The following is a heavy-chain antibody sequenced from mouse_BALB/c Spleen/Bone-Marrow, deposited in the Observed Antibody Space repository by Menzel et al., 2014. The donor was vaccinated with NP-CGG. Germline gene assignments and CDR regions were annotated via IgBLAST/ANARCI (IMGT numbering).Heavy chain of an antibody. Sequence: VMLLESGPGLVAPSQSLSVTLTASGISLTSYGVHWVRQPPGKGLEWLGAIRAGGSTNYNSALMSRLSISKDNSKSQVVLNLTGLQTDDTAMYYCAALRGIGGSCGQGTLVGVSA. D-gene: IGHD1-1*01. CDR2: IRAGGST. CDR3: AALRGIGGS. V-gene: IGHV2-9*02. J-gene: IGHJ3*01. CDR1: GISLTSYG.